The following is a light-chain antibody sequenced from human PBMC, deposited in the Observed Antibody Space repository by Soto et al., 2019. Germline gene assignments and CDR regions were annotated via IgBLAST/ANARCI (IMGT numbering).Light chain of an antibody. V-gene: IGLV6-57*02. Sequence: NFMLTQPHSGSDSPGKTVTISCTGSSGSIASNYVQWYQQRPGSAPTTVIYEDNETPSGVPDRFSGSIDSSSNSASLAIAGLKTEDEAQCYCQSYDSSDHVVFGGGTKVTVL. J-gene: IGLJ2*01. CDR1: SGSIASNY. CDR3: QSYDSSDHVV. CDR2: EDN.